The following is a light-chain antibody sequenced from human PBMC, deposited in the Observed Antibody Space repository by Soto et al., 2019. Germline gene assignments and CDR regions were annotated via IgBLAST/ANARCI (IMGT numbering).Light chain of an antibody. Sequence: EIVLTQSPATLSLAPGERATLSCRASQSVSSHLCWYQHKRGQAPRLLIYDASNRATGIPARFSGSGSGTDFTLTISSLEPEDFAVYYCQQRSNWWSFGQGTKVEIK. V-gene: IGKV3-11*01. CDR2: DAS. J-gene: IGKJ1*01. CDR3: QQRSNWWS. CDR1: QSVSSH.